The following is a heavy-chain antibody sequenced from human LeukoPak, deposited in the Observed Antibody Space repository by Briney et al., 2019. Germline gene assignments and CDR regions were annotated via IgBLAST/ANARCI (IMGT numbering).Heavy chain of an antibody. CDR2: MNPDSTDT. J-gene: IGHJ4*02. CDR1: GYTFTSYD. CDR3: ARDHERVWYYDSSGSVSMDY. V-gene: IGHV1-8*01. D-gene: IGHD3-22*01. Sequence: ASVKVSCKASGYTFTSYDINWVRQATGQGLEWMGYMNPDSTDTGYAQKFQGRVTMTRDTSISTAYMELSSLTSEDTAVYYCARDHERVWYYDSSGSVSMDYWGQGTLVTVSS.